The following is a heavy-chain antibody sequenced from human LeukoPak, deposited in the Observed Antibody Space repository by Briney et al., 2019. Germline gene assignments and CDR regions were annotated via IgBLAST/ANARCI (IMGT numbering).Heavy chain of an antibody. CDR3: ARDLRWELPNAFDI. J-gene: IGHJ3*02. CDR1: GFTFSSYS. D-gene: IGHD1-26*01. CDR2: ISSSSSTI. Sequence: GGSLRLSCAASGFTFSSYSMNWVRQAPGKGLEWVSYISSSSSTIYYADSVKGRFTISRDNAKNSLYLQMNSMRADDTAVYYCARDLRWELPNAFDIWGQGTMVTVSS. V-gene: IGHV3-48*01.